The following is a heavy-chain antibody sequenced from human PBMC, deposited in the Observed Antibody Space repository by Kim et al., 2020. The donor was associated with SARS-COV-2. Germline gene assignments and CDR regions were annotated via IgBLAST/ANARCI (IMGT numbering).Heavy chain of an antibody. V-gene: IGHV4-39*01. J-gene: IGHJ5*02. CDR3: ASQKFLAGRVHWFDP. D-gene: IGHD6-19*01. CDR1: GGSISSNRYY. CDR2: IYYNGRI. Sequence: SETLSLTCTVSGGSISSNRYYWGWIRQPPGKGPEWIGSIYYNGRIFYNPSLNGRATISVDTSENQFSLKLSFVTAADTALYYCASQKFLAGRVHWFDPWG.